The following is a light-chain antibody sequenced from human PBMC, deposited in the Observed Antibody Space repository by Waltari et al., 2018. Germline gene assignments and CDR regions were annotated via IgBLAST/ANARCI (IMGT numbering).Light chain of an antibody. CDR2: IESNAGN. CDR3: QTWVSGIRVI. J-gene: IGLJ2*01. V-gene: IGLV4-69*01. Sequence: QLVLTQSPSASASLGASVRLTCTLSNDHSTYAIAWHQQKPGKGPRYLLRIESNAGNFKGDGVPDRFSGSSSGTERYLTISGLQSDDEADYYCQTWVSGIRVIFGGGTKLTVL. CDR1: NDHSTYA.